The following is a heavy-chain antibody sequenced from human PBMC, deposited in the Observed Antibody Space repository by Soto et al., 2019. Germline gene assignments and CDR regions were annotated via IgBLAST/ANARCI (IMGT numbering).Heavy chain of an antibody. CDR3: ARDQGSGWVLFYYGMDV. Sequence: GGSVRLSCAASGFTFSSYWMSWVRQAPGKGLEWVANIKQDGSEKYYVDSVKGRFTISRDNAKNSLYLQMNSLRAEDTAVYYCARDQGSGWVLFYYGMDVWGQGTTVTVSS. J-gene: IGHJ6*02. CDR1: GFTFSSYW. CDR2: IKQDGSEK. D-gene: IGHD6-19*01. V-gene: IGHV3-7*03.